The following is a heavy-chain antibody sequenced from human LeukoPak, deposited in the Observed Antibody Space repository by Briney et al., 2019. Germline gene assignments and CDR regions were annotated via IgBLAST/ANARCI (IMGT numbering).Heavy chain of an antibody. CDR3: ARIRGSTTAFDY. Sequence: WASVKVSCKASGYTFTGYYMHWVRQAPGQGLEWMGWINPNSGGTNYAQKFQGRVTMTRDTSISTAYMELSRLRSDDTAVYYCARIRGSTTAFDYWGQGTLVTVSS. D-gene: IGHD2-15*01. CDR1: GYTFTGYY. V-gene: IGHV1-2*02. CDR2: INPNSGGT. J-gene: IGHJ4*02.